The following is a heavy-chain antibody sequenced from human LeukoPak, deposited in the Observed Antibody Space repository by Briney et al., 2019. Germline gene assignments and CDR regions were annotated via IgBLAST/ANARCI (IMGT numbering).Heavy chain of an antibody. CDR3: ARGYSGYVIGY. Sequence: ASVKVSCKASGYTFTGYYMHWGRQAPGQGHGGMERINPNSGGTNYAQKFQGRVTMNRDTSISTAYMELSRLRSDDTAVYYCARGYSGYVIGYWGQGTLVTVSS. V-gene: IGHV1-2*06. D-gene: IGHD5-12*01. J-gene: IGHJ4*02. CDR1: GYTFTGYY. CDR2: INPNSGGT.